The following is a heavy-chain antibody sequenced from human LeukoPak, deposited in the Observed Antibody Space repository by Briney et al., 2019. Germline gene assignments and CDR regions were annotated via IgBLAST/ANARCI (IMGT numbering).Heavy chain of an antibody. CDR2: IWYDGSNK. D-gene: IGHD1-26*01. CDR1: GFTFSSYG. Sequence: GGSPRLSYAASGFTFSSYGMHWVRQAPGKGLEWVAVIWYDGSNKYYADSVKGRFTISRDNSKNTLYLQMNSLRAEDTAVYYCAKDRMGAYYYYYMDVWGKGTTVTVSS. CDR3: AKDRMGAYYYYYMDV. J-gene: IGHJ6*03. V-gene: IGHV3-33*06.